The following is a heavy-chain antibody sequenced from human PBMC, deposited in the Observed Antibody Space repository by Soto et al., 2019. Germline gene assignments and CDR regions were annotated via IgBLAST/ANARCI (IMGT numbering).Heavy chain of an antibody. Sequence: QVQLVESGGCLVKPGGSLRLSCVASGFTFSDYYMSWIRQAPGKGLEWVSYISSSNSYTNYADSVKGRFTISRDNAKNSLYLQMNSLRAEDTAVYYCARDHHRYSGYDYVDYWGQGTLVTVSS. J-gene: IGHJ4*02. CDR3: ARDHHRYSGYDYVDY. CDR2: ISSSNSYT. V-gene: IGHV3-11*05. D-gene: IGHD5-12*01. CDR1: GFTFSDYY.